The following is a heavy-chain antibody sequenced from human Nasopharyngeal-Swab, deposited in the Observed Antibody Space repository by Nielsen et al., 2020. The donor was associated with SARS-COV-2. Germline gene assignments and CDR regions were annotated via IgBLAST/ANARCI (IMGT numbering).Heavy chain of an antibody. J-gene: IGHJ4*02. CDR3: ARTTTTTPFDS. Sequence: SETLSLTCTVSGCSVSSDIYSWSWIRQPPGKGLEWLGYVVYSGRTNYNPSLKSRVTISVDTSKDQFSLKPNSVTAADTAMYFCARTTTTTPFDSWGQGTLVAVSS. CDR1: GCSVSSDIYS. CDR2: VVYSGRT. V-gene: IGHV4-61*01. D-gene: IGHD1-1*01.